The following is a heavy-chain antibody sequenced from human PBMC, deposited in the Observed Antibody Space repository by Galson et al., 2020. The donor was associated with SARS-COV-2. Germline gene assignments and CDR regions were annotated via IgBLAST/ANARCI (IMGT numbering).Heavy chain of an antibody. CDR3: ARDEGIRGYNYGRLYYGMDV. CDR1: GFPFSTYS. V-gene: IGHV3-21*01. CDR2: ISTSSSYT. J-gene: IGHJ6*02. Sequence: NSGRSLRISCAASGFPFSTYSMNWVRLAPGKALEWVSSISTSSSYTYYVDSVKGRFSISRDNPRNSLYLQMNSLRAEDTAVYYCARDEGIRGYNYGRLYYGMDVWGQWTTVTVAS. D-gene: IGHD5-18*01.